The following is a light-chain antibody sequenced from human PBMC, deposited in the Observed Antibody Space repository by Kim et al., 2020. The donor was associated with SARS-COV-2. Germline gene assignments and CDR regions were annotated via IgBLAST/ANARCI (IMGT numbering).Light chain of an antibody. CDR3: SSYAGSNNLV. V-gene: IGLV2-8*01. J-gene: IGLJ2*01. Sequence: GKSFTISSTGTGRDVGGYTYVSWCQQHPGKAPKRMIYEVSKRPSGVPDRFSGAKSGNTASLTVSGLQAEDEADYYCSSYAGSNNLVFGGGTQLTVL. CDR1: GRDVGGYTY. CDR2: EVS.